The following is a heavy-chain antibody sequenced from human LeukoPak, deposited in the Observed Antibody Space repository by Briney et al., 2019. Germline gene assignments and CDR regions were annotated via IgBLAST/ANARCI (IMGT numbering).Heavy chain of an antibody. CDR2: ISYDGSNK. D-gene: IGHD3-22*01. J-gene: IGHJ3*02. V-gene: IGHV3-30*04. CDR3: ARGRGVVISAFDI. Sequence: GRSLRLSCAASGFTFSSYAMHWVRQAPGKGLEWVAVISYDGSNKYYADSVKGRFTIPRDNSKNTLYLQMNSLRAEDTAVYYCARGRGVVISAFDIWGQGTMVTVSS. CDR1: GFTFSSYA.